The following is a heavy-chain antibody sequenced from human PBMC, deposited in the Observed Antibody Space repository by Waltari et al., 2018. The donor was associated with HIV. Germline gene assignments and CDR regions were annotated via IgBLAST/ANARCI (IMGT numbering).Heavy chain of an antibody. CDR2: IYYSGGT. V-gene: IGHV4-59*01. J-gene: IGHJ4*02. CDR1: GRSITRYY. CDR3: ARGPTRYYFDN. D-gene: IGHD2-2*01. Sequence: QVQLQESGPGLVKPSETLSLTCTVSGRSITRYYWSWIRQPPGKGLEWIGYIYYSGGTNYNPSLKSRVTISVDTSKNQFSLNVTSVTAADTAVYYCARGPTRYYFDNWGQGTLVTVSS.